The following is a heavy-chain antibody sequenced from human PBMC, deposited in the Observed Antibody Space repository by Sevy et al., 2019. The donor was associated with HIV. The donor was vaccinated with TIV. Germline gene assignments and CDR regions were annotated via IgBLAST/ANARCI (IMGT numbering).Heavy chain of an antibody. CDR2: INLDGSET. J-gene: IGHJ4*02. CDR3: ARLFYGSADY. D-gene: IGHD3-10*01. V-gene: IGHV3-7*01. CDR1: GFTFSSYW. Sequence: GGSLRLSCAASGFTFSSYWVSWVRQAPGKGLEWLATINLDGSETFYVDSVKGRFTISRHNPRKSVYLQMTSLSAEDTAVYYCARLFYGSADYWGQGTLVTVSS.